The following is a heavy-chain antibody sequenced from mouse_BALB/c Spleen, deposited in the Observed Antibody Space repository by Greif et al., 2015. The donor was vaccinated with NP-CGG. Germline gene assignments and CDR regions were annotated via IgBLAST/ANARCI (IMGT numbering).Heavy chain of an antibody. CDR2: IDPANGNT. J-gene: IGHJ2*01. CDR1: GFNIKDTY. Sequence: VQLKESGAELVKPGASVELSCTASGFNIKDTYMHWVKQRPEQGLEWIGRIDPANGNTKYDPKFQGKATITADTSSNTAYLQLSSLTSEDTAVYYCAGTYFDYWGQGTTLTVSS. CDR3: AGTYFDY. D-gene: IGHD3-3*01. V-gene: IGHV14-3*02.